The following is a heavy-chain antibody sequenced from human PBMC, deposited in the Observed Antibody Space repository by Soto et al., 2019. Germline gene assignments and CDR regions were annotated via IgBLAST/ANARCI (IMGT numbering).Heavy chain of an antibody. CDR1: GFTFSSYS. CDR2: ISSGSSYI. Sequence: EVQLVESGGGLVKPGGSLRLSCAASGFTFSSYSMNWVRQAPGKGLEWVSSISSGSSYIYYADSVKGRFTISRDNAKNSLYLQMNSLRAEDTAVYYCARDYWAPDIVVVPAAIWEDYYGLDVWGQGTTVTVSS. D-gene: IGHD2-2*02. J-gene: IGHJ6*02. CDR3: ARDYWAPDIVVVPAAIWEDYYGLDV. V-gene: IGHV3-21*01.